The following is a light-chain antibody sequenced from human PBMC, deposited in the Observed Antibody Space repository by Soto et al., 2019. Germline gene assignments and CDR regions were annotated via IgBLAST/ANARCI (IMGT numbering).Light chain of an antibody. V-gene: IGLV1-44*01. J-gene: IGLJ7*01. CDR1: GSNIGSYT. Sequence: QPVLTQPPSASGTPGQRVTISCSGSGSNIGSYTVSWYQQLPGTAPNLLIYSNDQRPSGVPDRFSGSKSGTSASLAISGLQSEDEADYYCAAWDDSLSGAVFGGGTQLTVL. CDR3: AAWDDSLSGAV. CDR2: SND.